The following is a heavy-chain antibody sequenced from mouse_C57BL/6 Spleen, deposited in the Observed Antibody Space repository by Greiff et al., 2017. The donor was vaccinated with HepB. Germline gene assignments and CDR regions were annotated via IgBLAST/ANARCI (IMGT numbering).Heavy chain of an antibody. CDR1: GFSLTSYA. D-gene: IGHD1-1*01. CDR2: IWTGGGT. Sequence: VKVEESGPGLVAPSQSLSITCTVSGFSLTSYAISWVRQPPGKGLEWLGVIWTGGGTNYNSALKSRLSISKDNSKSQVFLKMNSLQTDDTARYYCARNRLITTVGGFAYWGQGTLVTVSA. CDR3: ARNRLITTVGGFAY. J-gene: IGHJ3*01. V-gene: IGHV2-9-1*01.